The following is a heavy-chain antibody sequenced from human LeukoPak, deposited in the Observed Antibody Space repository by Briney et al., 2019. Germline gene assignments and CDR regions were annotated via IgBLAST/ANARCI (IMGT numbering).Heavy chain of an antibody. CDR3: ARDGAPFYDILTGYYDY. Sequence: PGGSLRLSCAASGFTFSSYWMSWVRQAPGKGLEWVANIKQDGSEKYYVDSVMGRFTISRDNAKNSLYLQMNSLRAEDTAVYYCARDGAPFYDILTGYYDYWGQGTLVTVSS. V-gene: IGHV3-7*01. J-gene: IGHJ4*02. D-gene: IGHD3-9*01. CDR2: IKQDGSEK. CDR1: GFTFSSYW.